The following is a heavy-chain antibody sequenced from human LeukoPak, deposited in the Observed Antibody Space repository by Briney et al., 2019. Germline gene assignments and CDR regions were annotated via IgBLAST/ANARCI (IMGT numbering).Heavy chain of an antibody. CDR2: IIPIFGTA. J-gene: IGHJ3*02. CDR1: GGTFSSYA. D-gene: IGHD3-3*01. Sequence: GASVKVSCKASGGTFSSYAISWVRQAPGQGLEWMGGIIPIFGTANYAQKFQGRVTITADESTSTAYMELSSLRPEDTAVYYCARENYDFASAFDIWGQGTMVTVSS. V-gene: IGHV1-69*13. CDR3: ARENYDFASAFDI.